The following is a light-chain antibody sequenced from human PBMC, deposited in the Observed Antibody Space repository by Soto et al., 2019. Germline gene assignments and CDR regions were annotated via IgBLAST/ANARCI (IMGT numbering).Light chain of an antibody. V-gene: IGKV1-16*01. CDR1: QGISSY. CDR2: AAS. J-gene: IGKJ5*01. Sequence: DIQLTQSPSTLSASVGDRVTITCRASQGISSYLAWYQQKPGKAPKLLIYAASSLQSGVPSRFSGSGSGTEFTPTISSLQSQDFAVYYCQQYNSWPTITVGQGTRLEIK. CDR3: QQYNSWPTIT.